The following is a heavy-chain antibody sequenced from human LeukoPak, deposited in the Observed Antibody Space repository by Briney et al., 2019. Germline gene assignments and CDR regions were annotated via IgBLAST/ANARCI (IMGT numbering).Heavy chain of an antibody. CDR3: ATADLGYCTNGVCFDP. CDR2: FDPEDGET. J-gene: IGHJ5*02. CDR1: GYTLTELS. Sequence: GASVKVSCKASGYTLTELSMHWVRQAPGKGLEWMGGFDPEDGETIYAQKFQGRVTMTEDTSTDTAYMELSSLRSEDTAVYYCATADLGYCTNGVCFDPWGQGTLVTVSS. V-gene: IGHV1-24*01. D-gene: IGHD2-8*01.